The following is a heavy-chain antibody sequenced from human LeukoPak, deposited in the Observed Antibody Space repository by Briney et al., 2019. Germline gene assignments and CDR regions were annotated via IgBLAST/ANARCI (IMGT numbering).Heavy chain of an antibody. V-gene: IGHV1-8*01. CDR2: MNPNSGNT. Sequence: ASVKVSCKASGYTFTSYDINWVRQATGQGLEWMGWMNPNSGNTGYAQKFQGRVTMTRNTSISTAYMELSSLRSEDTAVYYCATDSGVVDYYYGMDVWGQGTTVTVSS. D-gene: IGHD3-22*01. CDR3: ATDSGVVDYYYGMDV. CDR1: GYTFTSYD. J-gene: IGHJ6*02.